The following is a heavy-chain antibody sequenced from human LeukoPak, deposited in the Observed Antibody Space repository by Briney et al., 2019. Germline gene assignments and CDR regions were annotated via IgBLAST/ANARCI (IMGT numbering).Heavy chain of an antibody. Sequence: SVKVSCKASGGTFSNYAISWVRQAPGQGLEWMGGIILIFGTANYAQKFQGRVTITADESTSTAYMELSSLRSEDTAVYYCARGEVPPHCFDFWGQGTLVTVSS. J-gene: IGHJ4*02. CDR2: IILIFGTA. CDR1: GGTFSNYA. V-gene: IGHV1-69*13. CDR3: ARGEVPPHCFDF.